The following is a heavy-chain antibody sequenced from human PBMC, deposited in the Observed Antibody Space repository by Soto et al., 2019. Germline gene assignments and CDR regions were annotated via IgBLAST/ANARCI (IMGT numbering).Heavy chain of an antibody. V-gene: IGHV3-23*01. D-gene: IGHD1-20*01. CDR1: GFTFSIYA. CDR3: ATVHNTSRSFDY. J-gene: IGHJ4*02. CDR2: TGATGRTT. Sequence: GGSLRLSCAASGFTFSIYAMTWVRQAPGKGLEWVSTTGATGRTTYYADSVKGRFTVSRDNSKNTMDLQMSSLRAEDTAVYYCATVHNTSRSFDYWGQGTLVTVSS.